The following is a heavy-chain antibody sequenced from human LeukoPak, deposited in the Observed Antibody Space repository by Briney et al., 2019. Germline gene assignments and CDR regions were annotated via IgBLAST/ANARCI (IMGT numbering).Heavy chain of an antibody. CDR1: GDIFRRYG. CDR2: VRPYNGDP. CDR3: ARPYSANWHPHPYRMDV. V-gene: IGHV1-18*04. D-gene: IGHD1-1*01. Sequence: ASVKVSCKASGDIFRRYGVTWARQAPGQGPEWMGWVRPYNGDPEYAQKFQGRVTMSTDTSKDTYYMELRSLGSDDTAVYYCARPYSANWHPHPYRMDVWGQGTTVSVSS. J-gene: IGHJ6*02.